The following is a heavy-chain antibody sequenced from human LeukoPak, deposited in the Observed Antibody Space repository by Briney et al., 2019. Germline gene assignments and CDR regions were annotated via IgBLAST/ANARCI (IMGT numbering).Heavy chain of an antibody. CDR1: GSTFSNAW. D-gene: IGHD3-10*01. CDR3: TTSPQGDFDY. Sequence: GGSLRLSCAASGSTFSNAWMSWVRQAPGKGLEWVGRIKSKTDGGTTDYAATVKARFTISRDDSKNTLYLQMNSLKTEDTAVYYCTTSPQGDFDYWGQGTLVTVSS. J-gene: IGHJ4*02. V-gene: IGHV3-15*01. CDR2: IKSKTDGGTT.